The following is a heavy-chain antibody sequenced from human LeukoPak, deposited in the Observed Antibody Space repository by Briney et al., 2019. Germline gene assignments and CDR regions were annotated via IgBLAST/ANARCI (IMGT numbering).Heavy chain of an antibody. Sequence: SVTVSCTASGGTFSSYAISWVRQAPGQGLEWMGGIIPIFGTANYAQKFQGRVTITADESTSTAYMELSSLRSEDTAVYYCARASDGYNYYFDYWGQGTLVTVSS. CDR2: IIPIFGTA. CDR1: GGTFSSYA. J-gene: IGHJ4*02. D-gene: IGHD5-24*01. V-gene: IGHV1-69*13. CDR3: ARASDGYNYYFDY.